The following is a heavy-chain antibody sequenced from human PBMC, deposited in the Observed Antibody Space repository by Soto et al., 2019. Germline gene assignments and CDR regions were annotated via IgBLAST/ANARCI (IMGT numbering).Heavy chain of an antibody. V-gene: IGHV4-39*01. J-gene: IGHJ5*02. CDR3: ARHGGYTIFVVAPGWFDP. CDR1: GGSISSSSYY. D-gene: IGHD3-3*01. CDR2: IYYSGST. Sequence: XDTLSLNCTVSGGSISSSSYYWCWIRQPPGKGLEWIGSIYYSGSTYYNPSLKSRVTISVDTSKNQFSLKLSSVTAADTAVYYCARHGGYTIFVVAPGWFDPWGQGTLVTVSS.